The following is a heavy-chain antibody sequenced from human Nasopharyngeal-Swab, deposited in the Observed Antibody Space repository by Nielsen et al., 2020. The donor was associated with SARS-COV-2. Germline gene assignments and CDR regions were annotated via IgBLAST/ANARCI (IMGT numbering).Heavy chain of an antibody. Sequence: SETLSLTCTVSGGSISSYYWSWIRQPPGKGLEWIGYIYYSGSTNYNPSLKSRVTISVDTSKNQSSLKLSSVTAADTAVYYCARAGIAAAGLDYWGQGTLVTVSS. D-gene: IGHD6-13*01. CDR2: IYYSGST. J-gene: IGHJ4*02. CDR3: ARAGIAAAGLDY. V-gene: IGHV4-59*01. CDR1: GGSISSYY.